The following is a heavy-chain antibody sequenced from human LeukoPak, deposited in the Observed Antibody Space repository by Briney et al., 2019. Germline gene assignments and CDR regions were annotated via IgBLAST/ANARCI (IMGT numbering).Heavy chain of an antibody. Sequence: GGSLGLSLVASGLTFSNYGMHWVRQAAGKGLEGVALIRDDESEKHVADPVKGRFTITRDNSKYTLYLQMDSLRTEDTAPYYCAKGFSSSSWAFDIWGQGTMVTVSS. CDR3: AKGFSSSSWAFDI. D-gene: IGHD6-6*01. J-gene: IGHJ3*02. V-gene: IGHV3-30*02. CDR1: GLTFSNYG. CDR2: IRDDESEK.